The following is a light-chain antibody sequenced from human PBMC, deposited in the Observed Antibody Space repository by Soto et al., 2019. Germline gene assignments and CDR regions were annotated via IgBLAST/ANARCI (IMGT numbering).Light chain of an antibody. V-gene: IGLV2-14*01. CDR3: SSYSSSSTLV. CDR2: DVS. J-gene: IGLJ2*01. CDR1: SSDVGGYNY. Sequence: QSALTLPASVSGSPGQSITISCTGTSSDVGGYNYVSWYQQHPGKAPKLMIYDVSNRPSGVSNRFSGSKSGNTASLTISGLQAEDEADYYCSSYSSSSTLVFGGGTNLTVL.